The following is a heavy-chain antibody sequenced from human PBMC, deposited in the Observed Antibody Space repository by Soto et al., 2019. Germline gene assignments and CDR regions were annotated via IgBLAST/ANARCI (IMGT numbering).Heavy chain of an antibody. V-gene: IGHV1-69*13. CDR2: IIPIFGTA. D-gene: IGHD3-3*01. CDR3: YYDFWSGPRGGYYYGMGV. Sequence: ASVNVSCKASGGTFSSYAISWVRQAPGQGLEWMGGIIPIFGTANYAQKFQGRVAITADESTSTAYMELSSLRSEDTAVYYCYYDFWSGPRGGYYYGMGVWGQGTTVTVSS. CDR1: GGTFSSYA. J-gene: IGHJ6*02.